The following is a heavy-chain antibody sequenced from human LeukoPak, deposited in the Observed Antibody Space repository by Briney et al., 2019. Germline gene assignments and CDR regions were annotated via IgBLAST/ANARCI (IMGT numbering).Heavy chain of an antibody. CDR2: INHSGST. CDR1: GGSFSGYY. D-gene: IGHD3-10*01. CDR3: AREVVRGVKGLDY. V-gene: IGHV4-34*01. Sequence: PSETLSLTCAVYGGSFSGYYWSWIRQPPGKGLEWIGEINHSGSTNYNPSLKSRVTISVDTSKNQFSLKLSSVTAADTAVYYCAREVVRGVKGLDYWGQGTLVTVSS. J-gene: IGHJ4*02.